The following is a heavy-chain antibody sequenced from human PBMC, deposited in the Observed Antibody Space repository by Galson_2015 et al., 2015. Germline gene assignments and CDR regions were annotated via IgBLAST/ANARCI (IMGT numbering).Heavy chain of an antibody. CDR3: ARASPSPRWVGAFDI. V-gene: IGHV4-31*01. J-gene: IGHJ3*02. Sequence: TLSLTCTVSGGSISSGGYYWSWIRQHPGKGLEWIGYIYYSGSTYYNPSLKSLVTISVDTSKNQFSLKLSSVTAADTAVYYCARASPSPRWVGAFDIWGQGTMVTVSS. CDR1: GGSISSGGYY. D-gene: IGHD1-26*01. CDR2: IYYSGST.